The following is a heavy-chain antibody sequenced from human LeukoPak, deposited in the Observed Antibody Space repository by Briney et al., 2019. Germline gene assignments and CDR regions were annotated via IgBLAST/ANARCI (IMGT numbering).Heavy chain of an antibody. Sequence: PSETLSLTCTVSGGSISSYYWSWIRQPPGKGLEWIGYIYYSGSTNYNPSLKSRVTISVDTSKNQFSLKLSSVTAADTAVYYCARDQGGDVDDAFDIWGQGTMVTVSS. J-gene: IGHJ3*02. V-gene: IGHV4-59*01. D-gene: IGHD1-26*01. CDR1: GGSISSYY. CDR3: ARDQGGDVDDAFDI. CDR2: IYYSGST.